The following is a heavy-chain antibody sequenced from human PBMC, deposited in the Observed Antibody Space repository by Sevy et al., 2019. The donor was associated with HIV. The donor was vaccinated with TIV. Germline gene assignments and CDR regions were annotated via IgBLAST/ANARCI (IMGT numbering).Heavy chain of an antibody. J-gene: IGHJ2*01. CDR2: ISGSGGST. CDR3: AKDGWIQLWLGWYFDL. V-gene: IGHV3-23*01. D-gene: IGHD5-18*01. CDR1: GFTFSSYA. Sequence: GGSLRLSCAASGFTFSSYAMSWVRQAPGKGLEWVSAISGSGGSTYYADSVKGRFTISRDNSKNTLYLQMNSLRAEDTAVYYCAKDGWIQLWLGWYFDLWGSGTLVAVSS.